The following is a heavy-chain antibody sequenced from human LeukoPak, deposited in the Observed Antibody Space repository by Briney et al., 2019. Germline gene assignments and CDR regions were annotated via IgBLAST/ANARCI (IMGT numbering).Heavy chain of an antibody. CDR2: LSGSGGDT. J-gene: IGHJ4*02. CDR1: GFTFNKYA. D-gene: IGHD2-2*01. CDR3: AKDPYGTRYFDY. V-gene: IGHV3-23*01. Sequence: GESLKISCAASGFTFNKYAMSWVRQAPGKGLEWVSSLSGSGGDTYYAESVKGRFTISRDNSKNTAYLEMNSLRAEDTAVYYCAKDPYGTRYFDYWGQGTLVTVSS.